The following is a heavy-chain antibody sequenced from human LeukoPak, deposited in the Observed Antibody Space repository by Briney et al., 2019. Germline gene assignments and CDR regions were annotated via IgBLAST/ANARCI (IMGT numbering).Heavy chain of an antibody. CDR1: GFTFSDYY. CDR2: ISSSGSTI. D-gene: IGHD3-3*01. CDR3: ARRGYYDFWSGYYFDY. J-gene: IGHJ4*02. Sequence: GGSLRLSCAASGFTFSDYYMSWIRQAPGKGLEWVSYISSSGSTIYYADSVKGRFTISRDNAKNSLYLQMNSLRAEDTAVYYCARRGYYDFWSGYYFDYWGQGTLVTVSS. V-gene: IGHV3-11*04.